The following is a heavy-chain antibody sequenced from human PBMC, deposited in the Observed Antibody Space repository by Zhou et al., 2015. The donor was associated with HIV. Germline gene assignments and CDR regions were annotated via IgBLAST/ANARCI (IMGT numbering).Heavy chain of an antibody. CDR1: GENFNSST. J-gene: IGHJ6*02. CDR3: AKGSLSRGKVSSKNRLGLYLNGLDV. CDR2: MKNDNGHT. V-gene: IGHV1-18*01. Sequence: QVQLMQSGAEAKKPGASVQVSCKASGENFNSSTISWVRQAPGQGLEWMGWMKNDNGHTNYAEKFQGRVTMTTDTSTTTSYMELKSLTSDDTAVYYCAKGSLSRGKVSSKNRLGLYLNGLDVWGQGTTVTVSS. D-gene: IGHD2-15*01.